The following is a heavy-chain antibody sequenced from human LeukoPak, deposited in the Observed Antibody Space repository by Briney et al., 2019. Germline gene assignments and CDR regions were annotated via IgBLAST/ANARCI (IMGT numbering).Heavy chain of an antibody. D-gene: IGHD3-3*01. Sequence: GGALRLSCAASGFAVSSNYMSLVRQAPGKGLEWVSVVYSDGRTFYTDSAQGRCTVSSDSSKNTLHLEMNRLRVEDTAIYYCARDNRVITIFGVVTRWWFDPWGQGSLVTVSS. V-gene: IGHV3-53*01. CDR2: VYSDGRT. J-gene: IGHJ5*02. CDR3: ARDNRVITIFGVVTRWWFDP. CDR1: GFAVSSNY.